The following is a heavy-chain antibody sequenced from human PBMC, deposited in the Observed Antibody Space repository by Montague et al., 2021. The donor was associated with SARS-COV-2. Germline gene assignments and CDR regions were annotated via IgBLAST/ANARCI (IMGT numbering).Heavy chain of an antibody. J-gene: IGHJ2*01. Sequence: SETLSLTCTVSGGSISTYYWSWIRQPPGKGLEWIGYIYYSGSTNXXPSLKSRVTISVDTSKNQFSLKLSSVTAADTAVYYCARDGYNAHQNYWYFDLRGRGTLVTVSS. CDR1: GGSISTYY. CDR3: ARDGYNAHQNYWYFDL. D-gene: IGHD5-24*01. V-gene: IGHV4-59*12. CDR2: IYYSGST.